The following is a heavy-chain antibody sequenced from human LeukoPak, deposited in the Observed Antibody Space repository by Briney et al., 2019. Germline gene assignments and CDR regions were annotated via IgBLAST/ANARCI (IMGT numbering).Heavy chain of an antibody. CDR1: GFTFDDYT. V-gene: IGHV3-43*01. Sequence: PGGSLRLSCAASGFTFDDYTMHWVRQAPGKGLEWVSLISWDGGSTYYADSVKGRFTISRDNSKNSLYLQMNSLRTEDTALYYCAKDGNFWSGYHYYYYYYMDVWGKGTTATVSS. CDR3: AKDGNFWSGYHYYYYYYMDV. J-gene: IGHJ6*03. D-gene: IGHD3-3*01. CDR2: ISWDGGST.